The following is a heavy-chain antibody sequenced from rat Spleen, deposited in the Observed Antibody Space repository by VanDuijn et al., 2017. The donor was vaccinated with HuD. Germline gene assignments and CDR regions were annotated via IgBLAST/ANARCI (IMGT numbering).Heavy chain of an antibody. J-gene: IGHJ3*01. CDR2: ISTTGGST. CDR1: GFTFNNYG. V-gene: IGHV5-29*01. D-gene: IGHD1-9*01. Sequence: EVQLVESGGGLVQPGRSLKLSCAASGFTFNNYGMAWVRQAPTKGLEWVASISTTGGSTYYRDSVKGRFTVSRDNAKSTLYLQMDSLRSEDTATYYCARPAGYGYNLNWFGYWGQGTLVTVSS. CDR3: ARPAGYGYNLNWFGY.